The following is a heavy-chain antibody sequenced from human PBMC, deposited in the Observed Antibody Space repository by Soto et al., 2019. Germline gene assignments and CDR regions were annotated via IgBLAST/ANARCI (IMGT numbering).Heavy chain of an antibody. J-gene: IGHJ4*02. CDR2: VVPMYDSV. V-gene: IGHV1-69*06. CDR3: ASWTSYSGSYCFDY. Sequence: SVKVSCKASGGTFNSYTINWVRQAPGRGLEWVGQVVPMYDSVNYAENFQGRVTITADKSTKTAYMELTSLRSEDTALYFCASWTSYSGSYCFDYWGQGTLVTISS. D-gene: IGHD1-26*01. CDR1: GGTFNSYT.